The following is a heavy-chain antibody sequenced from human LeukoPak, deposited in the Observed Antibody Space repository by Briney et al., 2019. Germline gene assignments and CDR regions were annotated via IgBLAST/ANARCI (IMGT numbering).Heavy chain of an antibody. D-gene: IGHD6-13*01. CDR1: GFTFSSYA. Sequence: PGGSLRLSCAASGFTFSSYAVSWVRQAPGKGLAWVSAISDSGGSTQYAGSVKGRFTISRDNSKNTLYLQMNSLRVEDTAVYYCAKGSSNWLDHYYFDFWGQGTLVTVSS. V-gene: IGHV3-23*01. CDR3: AKGSSNWLDHYYFDF. J-gene: IGHJ4*02. CDR2: ISDSGGST.